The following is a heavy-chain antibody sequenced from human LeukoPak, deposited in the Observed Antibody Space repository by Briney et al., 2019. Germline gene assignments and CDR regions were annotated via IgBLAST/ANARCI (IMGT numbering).Heavy chain of an antibody. D-gene: IGHD3-22*01. Sequence: SETLSLTCAVYGGSFSGYYWSWIRQPPGKGLEWIGYIYYSGSTNYNPSLKSRVTISVDTSKNQFSLKLSSVTAADTAVYYCARHTAHYYDSSGYQNWFDPWGQGTLVTVSS. CDR2: IYYSGST. V-gene: IGHV4-59*08. J-gene: IGHJ5*02. CDR1: GGSFSGYY. CDR3: ARHTAHYYDSSGYQNWFDP.